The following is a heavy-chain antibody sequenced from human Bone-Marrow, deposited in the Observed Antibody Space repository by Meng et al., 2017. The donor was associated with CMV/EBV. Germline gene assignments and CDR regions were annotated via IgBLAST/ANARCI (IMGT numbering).Heavy chain of an antibody. CDR1: GYSFTSYW. CDR3: ARDTEMAAALSIAY. V-gene: IGHV5-10-1*01. D-gene: IGHD5-24*01. CDR2: IDPSDSYT. J-gene: IGHJ4*02. Sequence: GGSLRLSCKGSGYSFTSYWISWVRQMPGKGLEWMGRIDPSDSYTNYSPSFQGHVTISADKSISTAYLQWSSLKASDTAMYYCARDTEMAAALSIAYWGPGTLVTCYS.